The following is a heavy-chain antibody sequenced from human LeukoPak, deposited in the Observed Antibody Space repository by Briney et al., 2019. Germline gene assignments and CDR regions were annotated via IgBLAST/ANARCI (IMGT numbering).Heavy chain of an antibody. Sequence: QPGRSLRLSCAASGFTFSSYAMHWGRQAPGKGLEWVAVISYDGSNKYYADSVKGRFTISRDNSKNTLYLQMNSLRAEDTAVYYCARDSGWYLDYWGQGTLVTVSS. V-gene: IGHV3-30-3*01. CDR1: GFTFSSYA. CDR3: ARDSGWYLDY. CDR2: ISYDGSNK. D-gene: IGHD6-19*01. J-gene: IGHJ4*02.